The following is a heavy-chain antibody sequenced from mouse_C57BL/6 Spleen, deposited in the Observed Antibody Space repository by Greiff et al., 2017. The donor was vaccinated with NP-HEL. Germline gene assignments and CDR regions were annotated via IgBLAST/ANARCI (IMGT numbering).Heavy chain of an antibody. CDR3: ALGRWYFDY. CDR1: GFTFSDYG. V-gene: IGHV5-17*01. Sequence: DVKLVESGGGLVKPGGSLKLSCAASGFTFSDYGMHWVRQAPEKGLEWVAYISSGSSTIYYADTVKGRFTISRDNAKNTLFLQMTSLRSEDTAMYYCALGRWYFDYWGQGTTLTVSS. CDR2: ISSGSSTI. J-gene: IGHJ2*01. D-gene: IGHD4-1*01.